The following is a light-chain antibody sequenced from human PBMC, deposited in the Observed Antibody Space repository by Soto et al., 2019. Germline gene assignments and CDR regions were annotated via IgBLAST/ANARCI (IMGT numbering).Light chain of an antibody. Sequence: EVVLTQSPGTLSLSPGERATLSCRASQSVAANYLAWYQQKRGQAPRLLIYGASSRATGIPDRFSGSGSGTDITLTTSRLEPEDFSVYYCHQYGTAPLTFGHGTKVDIK. V-gene: IGKV3-20*01. CDR1: QSVAANY. CDR2: GAS. J-gene: IGKJ3*01. CDR3: HQYGTAPLT.